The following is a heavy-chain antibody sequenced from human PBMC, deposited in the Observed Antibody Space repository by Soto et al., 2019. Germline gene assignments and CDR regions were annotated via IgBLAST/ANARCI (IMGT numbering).Heavy chain of an antibody. V-gene: IGHV3-33*01. D-gene: IGHD1-1*01. Sequence: QVQLVESGGGVVQPGRSLRLSCAASGFMFSNHGMHWVRQAPGKGLEWVAVIWSDGNNRYYEDSVKGRFTISRDNSKNTVYLQMNSLRDEDAAVYYCVRGDNWNDEATDYWGQGTLVTVSS. J-gene: IGHJ4*02. CDR1: GFMFSNHG. CDR3: VRGDNWNDEATDY. CDR2: IWSDGNNR.